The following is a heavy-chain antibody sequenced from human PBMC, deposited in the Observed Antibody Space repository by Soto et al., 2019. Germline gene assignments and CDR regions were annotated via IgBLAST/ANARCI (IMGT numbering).Heavy chain of an antibody. CDR1: GFTFSSYA. CDR3: AKDSLTRGYYDILTGYLYNWFDP. D-gene: IGHD3-9*01. J-gene: IGHJ5*02. CDR2: ISGSGGST. Sequence: PGGSLRLSCAASGFTFSSYAMSWVRQAPGKGLEWVSAISGSGGSTYYADSVKGRFTISRGNSKNTLYLQMNSLRAEDTAVYYCAKDSLTRGYYDILTGYLYNWFDPWGQGTLVTVSS. V-gene: IGHV3-23*01.